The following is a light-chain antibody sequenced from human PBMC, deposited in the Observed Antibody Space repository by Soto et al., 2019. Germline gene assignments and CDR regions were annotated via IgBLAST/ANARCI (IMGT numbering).Light chain of an antibody. CDR1: LSLLHSNGNYY. CDR3: MQTLLTWT. V-gene: IGKV2-28*01. CDR2: LAS. J-gene: IGKJ1*01. Sequence: DLVMTQSPRSLSVTPGEPASISCRSSLSLLHSNGNYYLDWYLQKPGQSPQLLMYLASKRASGVPDRFSGSGSGTDFTLKISRVEAEDVGVYYCMQTLLTWTFGQGTKVDIK.